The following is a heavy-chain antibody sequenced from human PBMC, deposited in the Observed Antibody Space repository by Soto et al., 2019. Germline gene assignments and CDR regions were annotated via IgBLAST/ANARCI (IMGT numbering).Heavy chain of an antibody. D-gene: IGHD2-2*01. J-gene: IGHJ6*02. V-gene: IGHV4-39*01. Sequence: QLQLQESGPGLVKPSETLSLTCTVSGGSISSGPYSWGWIRQPPGEGLEWIATFHYSENTHYSPSPESRVTISVDTSKNQFSLKVTSVTAADTALYYCARQGGYCSSTNCYGYYAMDVWGQGTTVTVSS. CDR1: GGSISSGPYS. CDR3: ARQGGYCSSTNCYGYYAMDV. CDR2: FHYSENT.